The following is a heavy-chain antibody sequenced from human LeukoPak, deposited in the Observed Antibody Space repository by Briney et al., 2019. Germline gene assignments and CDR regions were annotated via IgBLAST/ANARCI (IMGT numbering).Heavy chain of an antibody. CDR2: IRYDGSNK. Sequence: GGSLRLSCAASGFTFSSYGMHWVRQAPGKGLEWVAFIRYDGSNKYYADSVKGRFTISRDNSKNTLYLQMNSLRAEDTAVYYCAKDATTAVGWVYMDVWGKGTTVTISS. CDR1: GFTFSSYG. V-gene: IGHV3-30*02. CDR3: AKDATTAVGWVYMDV. J-gene: IGHJ6*03. D-gene: IGHD6-13*01.